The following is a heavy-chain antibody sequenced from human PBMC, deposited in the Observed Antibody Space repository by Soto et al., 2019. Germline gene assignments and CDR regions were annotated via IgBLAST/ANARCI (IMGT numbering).Heavy chain of an antibody. V-gene: IGHV1-69*13. CDR3: ATGYYYDSSGPLDAFDI. J-gene: IGHJ3*02. Sequence: ASVKVSCTASGGTFSSYAISWVRQAPGQGLEWMGGIIPIFGTANYAQKFQGRVTITADESTSTAYMELSSLRSEDTAVYYCATGYYYDSSGPLDAFDIWGQGTMVTVSS. CDR1: GGTFSSYA. D-gene: IGHD3-22*01. CDR2: IIPIFGTA.